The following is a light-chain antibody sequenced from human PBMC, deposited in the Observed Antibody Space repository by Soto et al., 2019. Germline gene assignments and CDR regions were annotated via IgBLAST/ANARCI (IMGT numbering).Light chain of an antibody. J-gene: IGKJ2*01. CDR3: QQCYRSPYT. Sequence: IQMTQSPSSLSASVGDSVTVTCRASQSINIYLNWYQQKPGKAPTLLIYGASSLQSGVPSRFTGGGSRTDLTLTISSLQPEDFATYYCQQCYRSPYTFGQGTKLESK. V-gene: IGKV1-39*01. CDR1: QSINIY. CDR2: GAS.